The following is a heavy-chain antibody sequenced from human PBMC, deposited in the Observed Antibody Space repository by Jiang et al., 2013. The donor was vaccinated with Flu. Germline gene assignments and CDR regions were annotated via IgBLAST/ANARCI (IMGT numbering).Heavy chain of an antibody. V-gene: IGHV1-69*06. CDR1: EYPFTTHA. J-gene: IGHJ4*02. Sequence: GAEVKKPGASLKVSCRASEYPFTTHAIHWVRQAPGQSLEWMGGIIPMFGTTIYAQKFQGRLTITADKSTSTVYMELSSLKSEDTAVYCCVRVAERGHCDYVMSYYFDYVGPGNPGQR. CDR2: IIPMFGTT. D-gene: IGHD4-17*01. CDR3: VRVAERGHCDYVMSYYFDY.